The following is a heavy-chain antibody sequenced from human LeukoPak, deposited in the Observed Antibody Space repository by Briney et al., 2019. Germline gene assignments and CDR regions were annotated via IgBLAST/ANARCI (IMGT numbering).Heavy chain of an antibody. CDR1: GFTFSSYE. CDR2: ISSSGSTI. V-gene: IGHV3-48*03. Sequence: GGSLRLSCAASGFTFSSYEMNWVRQAPGKGLEWVSYISSSGSTIYYADSVKGRFTISRDNAKNSLYLQMNSLRAEDTAVYYCAGESAYCSSTSCPDAFDIWGQGTMVTVSS. D-gene: IGHD2-2*01. J-gene: IGHJ3*02. CDR3: AGESAYCSSTSCPDAFDI.